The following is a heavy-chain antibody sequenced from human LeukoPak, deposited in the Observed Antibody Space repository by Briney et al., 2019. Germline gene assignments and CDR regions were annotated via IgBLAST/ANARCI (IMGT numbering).Heavy chain of an antibody. J-gene: IGHJ3*02. CDR2: INQDGSEK. V-gene: IGHV3-7*01. CDR3: ARDSYDYYDSSGYSIDAFDI. CDR1: GFTFSSYW. D-gene: IGHD3-22*01. Sequence: GGSLRLSCAASGFTFSSYWMSWVRQAPGKGLEWVANINQDGSEKYYVDSVKGRFTISRDNAKNSLYLQMNSLRAEDTAVYYCARDSYDYYDSSGYSIDAFDIWGQGTMVTVSS.